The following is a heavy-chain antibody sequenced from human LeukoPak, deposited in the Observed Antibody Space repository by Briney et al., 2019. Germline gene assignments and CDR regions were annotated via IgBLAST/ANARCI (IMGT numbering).Heavy chain of an antibody. D-gene: IGHD3-9*01. V-gene: IGHV3-15*01. Sequence: GGSLRLSCAASGFTFSNAWMSWVRQAPGKGLEWVGRITSKTDGGTTDYAAPVKGRFTISRDDSKNTLYLQMNSLKTEDTAVYYCTTDYDILTGYSGYWGQGTLVTVSS. CDR3: TTDYDILTGYSGY. J-gene: IGHJ4*02. CDR2: ITSKTDGGTT. CDR1: GFTFSNAW.